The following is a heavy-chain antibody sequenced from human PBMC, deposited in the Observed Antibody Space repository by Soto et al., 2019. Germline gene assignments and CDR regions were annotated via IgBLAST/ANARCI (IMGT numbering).Heavy chain of an antibody. CDR2: MSHSVGT. CDR1: GGFVSSGSYY. CDR3: ARVERGTATTVVDAFDI. J-gene: IGHJ3*02. Sequence: QVQLQQWGAGLLKPSETLSLTCAVYGGFVSSGSYYWSWIRQPPGKGLGWIGGMSHSVGTHFISSLKSRVTISVDTSKKQFSLKMSSVTAADTALYYCARVERGTATTVVDAFDICGPGTMVTVSS. D-gene: IGHD1-1*01. V-gene: IGHV4-34*01.